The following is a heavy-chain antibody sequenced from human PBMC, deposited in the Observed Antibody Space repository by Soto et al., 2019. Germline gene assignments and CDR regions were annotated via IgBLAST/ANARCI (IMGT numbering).Heavy chain of an antibody. Sequence: SETLSLTCTVSGGSISSGDYYWSWIRQPPGKGLEWIGYIYYSGSTYYNPSLKSRVTISVDPSKNQFSLKLSSVTAADTAVYYWARGTGDPDNSGRGVWGKGPRGTAAS. CDR1: GGSISSGDYY. J-gene: IGHJ6*04. D-gene: IGHD7-27*01. CDR3: ARGTGDPDNSGRGV. CDR2: IYYSGST. V-gene: IGHV4-30-4*02.